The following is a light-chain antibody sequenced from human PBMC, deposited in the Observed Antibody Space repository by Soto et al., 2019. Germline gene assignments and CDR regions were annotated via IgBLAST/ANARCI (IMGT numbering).Light chain of an antibody. Sequence: DIQMTQSPSSLSASVGDRVTITCRASQGISTYLAWYQQKPGKVPKLLIYAASTLQSGVPSRFSGSRSGTSFTLTISSLPPADGATYYCQKYHSALTFGGGTKVEIK. CDR3: QKYHSALT. J-gene: IGKJ4*01. CDR2: AAS. V-gene: IGKV1-27*01. CDR1: QGISTY.